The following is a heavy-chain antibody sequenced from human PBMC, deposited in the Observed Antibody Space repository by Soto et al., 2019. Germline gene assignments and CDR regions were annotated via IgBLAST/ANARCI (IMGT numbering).Heavy chain of an antibody. CDR2: ISYDGSNK. V-gene: IGHV3-30*18. D-gene: IGHD3-22*01. Sequence: GWSLRLSCASSVFTFISYGMHWVRQAPGKGLEWVAVISYDGSNKYYADSVKGRFTISRDNSKNTLYLQMNSLRAEDTAVYYCAKGAPSSITMIVVVMASDAFDIWGQGTMVTVSS. CDR1: VFTFISYG. J-gene: IGHJ3*02. CDR3: AKGAPSSITMIVVVMASDAFDI.